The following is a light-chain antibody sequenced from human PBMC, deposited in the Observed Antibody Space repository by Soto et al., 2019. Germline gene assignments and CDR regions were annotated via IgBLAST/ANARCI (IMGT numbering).Light chain of an antibody. CDR3: QQYKSNRYT. J-gene: IGKJ2*01. CDR2: DAS. CDR1: QSIGSY. V-gene: IGKV1-5*01. Sequence: DIQMTQSPSTLSASVGDRVTITCRASQSIGSYLAWYQQKPGKAPKLLIYDASSLESGVPSRFSGSGSGADFTLTISSLQPDDFATYYSQQYKSNRYTFGQGTKVDIK.